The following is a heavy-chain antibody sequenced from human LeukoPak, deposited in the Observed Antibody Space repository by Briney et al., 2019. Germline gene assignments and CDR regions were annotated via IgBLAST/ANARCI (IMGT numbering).Heavy chain of an antibody. V-gene: IGHV3-48*02. D-gene: IGHD3-10*01. CDR3: ARSMVRGGYAFDI. J-gene: IGHJ3*02. Sequence: GGSLRLSCAASGFTFSSYSMNWVRQAPGKGLEWVSYISSSSSTLYYADSVKGRFTISRDNAKNSLYLQMNSLRDEDTAVYYCARSMVRGGYAFDIWGQGTMVTVSS. CDR1: GFTFSSYS. CDR2: ISSSSSTL.